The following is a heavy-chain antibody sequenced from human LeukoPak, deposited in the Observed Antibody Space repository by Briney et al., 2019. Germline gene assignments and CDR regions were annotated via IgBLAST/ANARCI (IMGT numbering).Heavy chain of an antibody. CDR1: GYTFSDYG. CDR2: ISTSNGNT. CDR3: ARDCDRSGYYCY. Sequence: ASVKVSCKASGYTFSDYGISWVRQAPGQGLEWMGWISTSNGNTSYAQNLQGRVAMTTDTSTSTAYMELRSLRSDDTAVYYCARDCDRSGYYCYWGQGTLVTVSS. D-gene: IGHD3-22*01. J-gene: IGHJ4*02. V-gene: IGHV1-18*01.